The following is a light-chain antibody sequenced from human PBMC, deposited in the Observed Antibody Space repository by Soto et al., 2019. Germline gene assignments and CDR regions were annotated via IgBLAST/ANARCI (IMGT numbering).Light chain of an antibody. CDR1: QTVLYSSNY. CDR3: QQYYTTPVT. Sequence: DIVMTQSPDSLSVSLGERATINRKSSQTVLYSSNYLAWYQQKAGQPPKLLIYWASTRESGVPDRFSGSGSGTDFTLTISSLQAEDVAVYYCQQYYTTPVTFGQGTKVEI. CDR2: WAS. J-gene: IGKJ1*01. V-gene: IGKV4-1*01.